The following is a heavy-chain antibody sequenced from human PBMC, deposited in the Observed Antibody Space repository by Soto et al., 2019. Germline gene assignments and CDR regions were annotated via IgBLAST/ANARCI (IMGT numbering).Heavy chain of an antibody. CDR3: ASDGDRNYAMT. CDR1: GGTFSSEA. V-gene: IGHV1-69*06. Sequence: SVKVSCKASGGTFSSEAIRCGRRAPGQGLEWMGGIIPIFGTANYAQKFQGRVTITADKSPSTAYMELSSLRSEDTAVYYCASDGDRNYAMTWGQGTLVTVSS. CDR2: IIPIFGTA. J-gene: IGHJ5*02. D-gene: IGHD1-7*01.